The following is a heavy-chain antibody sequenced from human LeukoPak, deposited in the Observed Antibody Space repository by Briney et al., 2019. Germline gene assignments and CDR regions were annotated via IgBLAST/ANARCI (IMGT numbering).Heavy chain of an antibody. CDR2: ISSSSSYI. J-gene: IGHJ4*02. D-gene: IGHD3-22*01. Sequence: PGGSLRLSCAASGFTFSSYSMNWVRQAPGKGLEWVSSISSSSSYIYYADSVKGRFTNSRDNAKNSLYLQMNSLRAEDTAVYYCARRGYDSSGYQIEVDYWGQGTLVTVSS. V-gene: IGHV3-21*01. CDR3: ARRGYDSSGYQIEVDY. CDR1: GFTFSSYS.